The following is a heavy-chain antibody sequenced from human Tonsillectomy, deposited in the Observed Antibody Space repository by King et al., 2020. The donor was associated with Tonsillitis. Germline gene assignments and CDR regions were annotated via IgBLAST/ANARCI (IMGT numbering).Heavy chain of an antibody. CDR3: ARGGVEQWLVRLYYFDY. CDR2: TYYRSKWYN. J-gene: IGHJ4*02. Sequence: VQLQQSGPGLVKPSQTLSLTCAISGDSVSSNSAAWNWIRQSPSRGLEWLGRTYYRSKWYNDYAVSVKSRITINPDTSKNQFSLQLNSVTPEDTAVYYCARGGVEQWLVRLYYFDYWGQGTLVTVSS. D-gene: IGHD6-19*01. CDR1: GDSVSSNSAA. V-gene: IGHV6-1*01.